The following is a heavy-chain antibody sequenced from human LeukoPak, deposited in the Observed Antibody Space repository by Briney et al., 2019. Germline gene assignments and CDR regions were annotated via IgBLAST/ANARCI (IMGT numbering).Heavy chain of an antibody. CDR2: IYYSGST. CDR1: GGSISSGGYY. Sequence: SQTLSLTCTVSGGSISSGGYYWSWIRQHPGKGLEWIGYIYYSGSTYYNPSLKSRVTISVDTSKNQFSLKLSSVTAADTAVYYCARGAWITMVRGVLNDAFDIWGQGTMVTVSS. J-gene: IGHJ3*02. V-gene: IGHV4-31*03. CDR3: ARGAWITMVRGVLNDAFDI. D-gene: IGHD3-10*01.